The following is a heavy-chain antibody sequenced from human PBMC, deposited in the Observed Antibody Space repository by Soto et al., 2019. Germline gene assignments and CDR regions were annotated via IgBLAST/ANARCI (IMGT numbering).Heavy chain of an antibody. J-gene: IGHJ4*02. V-gene: IGHV3-33*01. CDR1: GFTFSSYG. Sequence: ESGGGVVQPGRSLRLSCAASGFTFSSYGMHWVRQAPGKGLEWVAVIWFDGSNKFYADSVKGRFTTSRDNSKNTVSLQMNSLRDEDSAAYYCATTGPYWGQGTLVTVSS. CDR3: ATTGPY. CDR2: IWFDGSNK.